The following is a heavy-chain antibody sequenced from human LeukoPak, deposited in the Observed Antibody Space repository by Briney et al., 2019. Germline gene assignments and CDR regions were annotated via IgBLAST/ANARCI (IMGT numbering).Heavy chain of an antibody. CDR3: ARVGLGSWYEERYYYYYMDV. Sequence: PSETLSLTCTVSGGSISSSSYYWAWIRQPPGKGLEWIGTIYYSGSTYYNASLKSRVTISVDTSKNQFSLKLNSVTAADTAVYYCARVGLGSWYEERYYYYYMDVWGKGTTVTVSS. CDR1: GGSISSSSYY. CDR2: IYYSGST. D-gene: IGHD6-13*01. V-gene: IGHV4-39*07. J-gene: IGHJ6*03.